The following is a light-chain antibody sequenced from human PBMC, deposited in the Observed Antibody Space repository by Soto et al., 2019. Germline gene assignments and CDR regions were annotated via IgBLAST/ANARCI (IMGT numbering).Light chain of an antibody. CDR3: SSYRSGSTLV. J-gene: IGLJ2*01. CDR2: DVH. V-gene: IGLV2-14*01. CDR1: SSDVGGSNY. Sequence: QSALTQPASVSGSPGQSITISCTGTSSDVGGSNYVSWYQQHPGKAPKLMIYDVHNRPSGISNRFSGSKSGNTASLTISGLQAEDEVDYYCSSYRSGSTLVFGGGTKLTVL.